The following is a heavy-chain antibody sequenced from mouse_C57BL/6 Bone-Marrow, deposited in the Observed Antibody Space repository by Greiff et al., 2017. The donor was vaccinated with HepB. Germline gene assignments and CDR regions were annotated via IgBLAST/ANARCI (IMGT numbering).Heavy chain of an antibody. CDR3: ARRDYDWYFEV. CDR2: IYPRSGNT. CDR1: GYTFTSYG. Sequence: ESGAELARPGASVKLSCKASGYTFTSYGISWVKQRTGQGLEWIGEIYPRSGNTYYNEKFKGKATLTADKSSSPAYMELRRLTSEDSAVYFCARRDYDWYFEVWGTGTTVTVSS. D-gene: IGHD2-4*01. V-gene: IGHV1-81*01. J-gene: IGHJ1*03.